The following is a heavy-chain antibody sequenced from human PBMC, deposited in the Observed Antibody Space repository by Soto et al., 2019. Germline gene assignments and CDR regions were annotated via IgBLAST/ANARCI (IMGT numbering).Heavy chain of an antibody. J-gene: IGHJ5*02. CDR2: ISTTGNYA. Sequence: RGSLRLSCADSGSALSRYTMSWVRHAPGKGLEWVSTISTTGNYANYAASVKGRFTASYDNAKSILYLHLSRLRGNDAGVYYCTTARDRPAWRKGTLVAVSS. CDR1: GSALSRYT. V-gene: IGHV3-21*06. CDR3: TTARDRPA.